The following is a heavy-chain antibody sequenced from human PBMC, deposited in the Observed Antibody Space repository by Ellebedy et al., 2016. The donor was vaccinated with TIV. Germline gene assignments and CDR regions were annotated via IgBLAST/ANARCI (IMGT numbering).Heavy chain of an antibody. D-gene: IGHD6-19*01. V-gene: IGHV3-43*01. J-gene: IGHJ6*02. CDR3: AKDLEGAVERYGMDV. CDR2: ISWDGGST. CDR1: GFTFDDYT. Sequence: GESLKISXAASGFTFDDYTMHWVRQAPGKGLEWVSLISWDGGSTYYADSVKGRFTISRDNSKNSLYLQMNSLRTEDTALYYCAKDLEGAVERYGMDVWGQGTTVTVSS.